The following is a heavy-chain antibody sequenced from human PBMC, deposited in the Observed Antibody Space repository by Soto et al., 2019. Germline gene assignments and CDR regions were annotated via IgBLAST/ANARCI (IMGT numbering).Heavy chain of an antibody. CDR3: ARHNGPLYVGYYYDMDV. Sequence: QLQLQESGPGLVKPSETLSLTCTVSGGSISSSSYYWGWIRQPPGKGLEWIGSIYYSGYTYYNPSLKRQVPISVDTSKNQSSLKLSAVTAADTAVYYCARHNGPLYVGYYYDMDVCGQGTTVTVSS. V-gene: IGHV4-39*01. J-gene: IGHJ6*02. D-gene: IGHD3-16*01. CDR2: IYYSGYT. CDR1: GGSISSSSYY.